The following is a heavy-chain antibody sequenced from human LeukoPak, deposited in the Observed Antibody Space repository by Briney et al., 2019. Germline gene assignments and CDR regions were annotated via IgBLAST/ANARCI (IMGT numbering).Heavy chain of an antibody. CDR3: AKGGNGYCTNGVCSPRVVAAIDY. CDR2: ISPSSFYI. J-gene: IGHJ4*02. Sequence: GGSLRLSCAASGFSFSDYRINWVRQAPGKGLEWVSSISPSSFYIDYADSVKGRFTISRDNAKSSVYLRMSSLRAEDTAVYYCAKGGNGYCTNGVCSPRVVAAIDYWGQGTLVSVSS. D-gene: IGHD2-8*01. V-gene: IGHV3-21*06. CDR1: GFSFSDYR.